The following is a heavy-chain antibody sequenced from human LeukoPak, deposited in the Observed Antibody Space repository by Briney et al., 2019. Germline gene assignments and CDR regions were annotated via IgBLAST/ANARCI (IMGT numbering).Heavy chain of an antibody. J-gene: IGHJ4*02. CDR1: GFTFADYA. CDR3: TRSPDGVDY. CDR2: IKQDGSEK. Sequence: GGSLRLSCTASGFTFADYALSWFRQAPGKGPEWVANIKQDGSEKYYLDSVKGRFTISRDNAKNSLYLEMNSLRAEDTAVYYCTRSPDGVDYWGQGTLVTVSS. V-gene: IGHV3-7*01. D-gene: IGHD3-10*01.